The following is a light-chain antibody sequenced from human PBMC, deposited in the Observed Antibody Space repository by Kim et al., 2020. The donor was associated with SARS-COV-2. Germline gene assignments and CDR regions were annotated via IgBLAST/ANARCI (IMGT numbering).Light chain of an antibody. V-gene: IGLV3-9*01. CDR1: NIGSKN. Sequence: VALGQTARITGGGNNIGSKNVHWYQQKPGQAPVLVIYRDSNRPSGIPERFSGSNSGNTATLTISRAQAGDEADYYCQVWDSSTVVFGGGTKLTVL. J-gene: IGLJ2*01. CDR3: QVWDSSTVV. CDR2: RDS.